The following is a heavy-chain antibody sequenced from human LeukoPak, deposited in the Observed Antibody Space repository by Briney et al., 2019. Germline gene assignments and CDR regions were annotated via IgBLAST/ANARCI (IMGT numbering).Heavy chain of an antibody. CDR2: IRGNGDTT. D-gene: IGHD3-22*01. J-gene: IGHJ4*02. V-gene: IGHV3-23*01. CDR1: GFTFSNYG. CDR3: AKANGYYSD. Sequence: GGSLRLSCAASGFTFSNYGMNWVRQAPGKGLEWVAGIRGNGDTTYYADSVKGRFTISRDNSKNTLSLQLSSLRAEDTAVYYCAKANGYYSDWGQGTLVTVSS.